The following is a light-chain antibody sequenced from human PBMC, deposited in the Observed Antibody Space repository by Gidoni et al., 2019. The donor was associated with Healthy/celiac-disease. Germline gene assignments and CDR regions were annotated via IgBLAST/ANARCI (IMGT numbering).Light chain of an antibody. Sequence: DIQFTQSPSFLSASVGDRVTITCRASQGISSYLAWYQQKPGKAPKLMIYAASTLQSGVPSRFSGSGSGTEFTLTIRSLQPEDFETDYCQQLNSYPLTFXGXTKVEIK. V-gene: IGKV1-9*01. CDR3: QQLNSYPLT. CDR2: AAS. J-gene: IGKJ4*01. CDR1: QGISSY.